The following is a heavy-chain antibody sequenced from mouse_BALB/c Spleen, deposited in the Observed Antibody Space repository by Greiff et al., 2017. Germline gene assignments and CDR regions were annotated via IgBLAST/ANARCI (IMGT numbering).Heavy chain of an antibody. CDR3: ARDYYGSSYVGYWYFDV. J-gene: IGHJ1*01. V-gene: IGHV1-7*01. Sequence: QVQLKQSGAELAKPGASVKMSCKASGYTFTSYWMHWVKQRPGQGLEWIGYINPSTGYTEYNQKFKDKATLTADKSSSTAYMQLSSLTSEDSAVYYCARDYYGSSYVGYWYFDVWGAGTTVTVSS. D-gene: IGHD1-1*01. CDR1: GYTFTSYW. CDR2: INPSTGYT.